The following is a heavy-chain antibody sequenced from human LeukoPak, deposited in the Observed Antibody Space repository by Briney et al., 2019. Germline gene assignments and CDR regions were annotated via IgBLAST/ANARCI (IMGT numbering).Heavy chain of an antibody. CDR1: GFTFSDYA. CDR3: AKAVPSSYYGSGSYWDAFDI. V-gene: IGHV3-30*04. Sequence: GGSLRLSCAASGFTFSDYAMHWVRQAPGKGLEWVAVISHDGSSKDYADSVKGRFTISRDNSKNTLNLQMSSLRADDTAVYYCAKAVPSSYYGSGSYWDAFDIWGQGTMVTVS. CDR2: ISHDGSSK. D-gene: IGHD3-10*01. J-gene: IGHJ3*02.